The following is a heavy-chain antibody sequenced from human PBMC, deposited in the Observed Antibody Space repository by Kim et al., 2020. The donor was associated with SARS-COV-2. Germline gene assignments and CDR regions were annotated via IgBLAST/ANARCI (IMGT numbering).Heavy chain of an antibody. CDR1: GYTFTSYY. CDR2: INPSGGST. D-gene: IGHD2-21*02. V-gene: IGHV1-46*01. Sequence: ASVKVSCKASGYTFTSYYMHWVRQAPGQGLEWMGIINPSGGSTSYAQKFQGRVTMTRDTSTSTVYMELSSLRSEDTAVYYCARVKRGWGVTRGYYYYYGMDVWGQGTTVTVSS. J-gene: IGHJ6*02. CDR3: ARVKRGWGVTRGYYYYYGMDV.